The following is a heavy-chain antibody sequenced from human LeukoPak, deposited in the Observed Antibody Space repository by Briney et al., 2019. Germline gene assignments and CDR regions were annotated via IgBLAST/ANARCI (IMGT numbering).Heavy chain of an antibody. CDR2: INPNSGGT. J-gene: IGHJ4*02. D-gene: IGHD6-6*01. V-gene: IGHV1-2*02. CDR1: GYTFPGYY. CDR3: AREHSSSSGKVFDY. Sequence: ASVKVSCKASGYTFPGYYMHWVRQAPGQGLEWMGWINPNSGGTNYAQKFQGRVTMTRDTSISTACMELSRLRSDDTAVYYCAREHSSSSGKVFDYWGQGTLVTVSS.